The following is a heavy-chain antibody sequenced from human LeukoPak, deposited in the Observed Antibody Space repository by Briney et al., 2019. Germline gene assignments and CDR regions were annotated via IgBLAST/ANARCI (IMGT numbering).Heavy chain of an antibody. V-gene: IGHV4-34*01. D-gene: IGHD3-10*01. J-gene: IGHJ4*02. Sequence: PSETLSLTCAVNAGSFTGYYWSWIRQPPRKGLEWIGEIDHTGSISYNPSLRSRVTMSVDTFKNQFSLNLRSVTAADRAIYYCARGGYGPGSHYRYWGQGTLVTVSS. CDR1: AGSFTGYY. CDR2: IDHTGSI. CDR3: ARGGYGPGSHYRY.